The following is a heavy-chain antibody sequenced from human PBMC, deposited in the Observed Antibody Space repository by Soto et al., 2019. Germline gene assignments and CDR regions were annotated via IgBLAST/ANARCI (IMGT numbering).Heavy chain of an antibody. D-gene: IGHD3-22*01. Sequence: PGGSLRLSCAASGFTFSSYSMNWVRQAPGKGLEWVSYISSSSTIYYADSVKGRFTISRDNAKNSLYLQMNSLRAEDTAVYYCAKDGPYDTTLGAFDIWGQGTMVTVSS. CDR2: ISSSSTI. CDR3: AKDGPYDTTLGAFDI. V-gene: IGHV3-48*01. CDR1: GFTFSSYS. J-gene: IGHJ3*02.